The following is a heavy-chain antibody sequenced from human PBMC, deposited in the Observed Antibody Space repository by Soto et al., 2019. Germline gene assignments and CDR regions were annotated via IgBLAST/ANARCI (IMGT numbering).Heavy chain of an antibody. CDR2: IYYSGST. CDR1: GGSISSYY. D-gene: IGHD4-17*01. Sequence: SETLSLTCTVSGGSISSYYWSWIRQPSGKGLEWIGYIYYSGSTNYNPSLKSRVTISVDTSKNQFSLKLSSVTAADTAVYYCARDRVDYGDSYYYYGMDVWGQGTTVTVSS. CDR3: ARDRVDYGDSYYYYGMDV. V-gene: IGHV4-59*01. J-gene: IGHJ6*02.